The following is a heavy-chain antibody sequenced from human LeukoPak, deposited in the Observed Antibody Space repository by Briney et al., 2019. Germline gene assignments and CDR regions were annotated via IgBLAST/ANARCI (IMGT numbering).Heavy chain of an antibody. CDR3: ARVRKTPALIAAAGLFDY. Sequence: ASVKVSCKASGYTFTGYYMHWVRQAPGQGLEWMGWINPNSGGTNYAQKFQGRVTMTRDTSISTAYMELSRLRSDDTAVYYCARVRKTPALIAAAGLFDYWGQGTLVTVSS. J-gene: IGHJ4*02. V-gene: IGHV1-2*02. CDR1: GYTFTGYY. D-gene: IGHD6-13*01. CDR2: INPNSGGT.